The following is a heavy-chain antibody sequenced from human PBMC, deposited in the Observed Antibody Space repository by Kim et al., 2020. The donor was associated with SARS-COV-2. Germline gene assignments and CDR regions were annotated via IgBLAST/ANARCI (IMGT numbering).Heavy chain of an antibody. V-gene: IGHV3-30*01. Sequence: YADSGKGRFTNSRDNSKNTVDLQMNSLRAEETAVYYCASSLGGAYYYGMDVWGQGTTVTVSS. J-gene: IGHJ6*02. D-gene: IGHD1-26*01. CDR3: ASSLGGAYYYGMDV.